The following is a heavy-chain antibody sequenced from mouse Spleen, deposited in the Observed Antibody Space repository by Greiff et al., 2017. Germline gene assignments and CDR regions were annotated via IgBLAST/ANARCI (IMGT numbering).Heavy chain of an antibody. Sequence: EVQLVESGGGLVKPGGSLKLSCAASGFTFSSYAMSWVRQTPEKRLEWVASISSGGNTYYPDSVKGRFTISRDNARNTLYLQMSSLRSEDTAMYYCARRGDDPAWFAYWGQGTLVTVSA. V-gene: IGHV5-6-5*01. CDR2: ISSGGNT. CDR3: ARRGDDPAWFAY. J-gene: IGHJ3*01. CDR1: GFTFSSYA. D-gene: IGHD2-3*01.